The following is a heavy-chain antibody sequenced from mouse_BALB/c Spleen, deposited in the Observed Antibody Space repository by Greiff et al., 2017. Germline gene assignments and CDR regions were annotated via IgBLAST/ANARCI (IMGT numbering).Heavy chain of an antibody. V-gene: IGHV1S137*01. D-gene: IGHD2-2*01. CDR1: GYTFTDYA. J-gene: IGHJ3*01. CDR3: ARDGYAGGCFAY. Sequence: QVQLQQSGAELVRPGVSVKISCKGSGYTFTDYAMHWVKQSHAKSLEWIGVISTYYGDASYNQKFKGKATMTVDKSSSTAYMELARLTSEDSAIYYCARDGYAGGCFAYWGQGTLGTVSA. CDR2: ISTYYGDA.